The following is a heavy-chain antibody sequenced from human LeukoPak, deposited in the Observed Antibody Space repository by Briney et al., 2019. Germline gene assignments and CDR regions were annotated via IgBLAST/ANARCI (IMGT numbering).Heavy chain of an antibody. V-gene: IGHV4-34*01. CDR3: ARGGPDTTYYYYGMDV. CDR1: GGSFSGYY. D-gene: IGHD1-1*01. Sequence: SETLSLTCAVYGGSFSGYYWSWIRQPPGKGLEWIGEINHSGSTNYNPSLKSRVTISVDTSKNQFSLKLSSVTAADTAVYYCARGGPDTTYYYYGMDVWGQGTTVTVSS. CDR2: INHSGST. J-gene: IGHJ6*02.